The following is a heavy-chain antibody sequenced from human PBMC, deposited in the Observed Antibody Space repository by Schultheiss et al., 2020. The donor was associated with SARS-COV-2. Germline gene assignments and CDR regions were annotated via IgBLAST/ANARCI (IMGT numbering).Heavy chain of an antibody. CDR2: ISSSGSTI. D-gene: IGHD4-11*01. CDR1: GFTFSSYE. CDR3: AKARTNFYTVTMDAFDI. Sequence: GESQKISCAASGFTFSSYEMNWVRQAPGKGLEWVSYISSSGSTIYYADSVKGRFTISRDNAKNSLYLQMNSLRAEDTAVYYCAKARTNFYTVTMDAFDIWGQGTMVTVSS. J-gene: IGHJ3*02. V-gene: IGHV3-48*03.